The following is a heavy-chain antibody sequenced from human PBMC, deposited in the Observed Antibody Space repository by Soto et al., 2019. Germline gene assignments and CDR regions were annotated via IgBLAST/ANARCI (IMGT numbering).Heavy chain of an antibody. D-gene: IGHD6-13*01. CDR3: AGRQQNYYYYGMDV. V-gene: IGHV3-30*03. CDR1: GISISTYA. CDR2: ISQDGSVK. Sequence: QVQLVESGGGVVQPGRSLTVSCAASGISISTYAMHWVRQAPGKGLEWVAVISQDGSVKYYADSVKGRFTSSRDNPKNTLILQMNSLGADDTAVYYCAGRQQNYYYYGMDVWGQGTTVTVSS. J-gene: IGHJ6*02.